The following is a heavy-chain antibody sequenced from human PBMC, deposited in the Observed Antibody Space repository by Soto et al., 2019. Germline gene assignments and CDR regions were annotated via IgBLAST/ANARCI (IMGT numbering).Heavy chain of an antibody. D-gene: IGHD6-6*01. Sequence: QVQLQESGPGLVKPSETLSLTCTVSGGSISSYYWSWIRQPAGKGLEWIGRIYTSGSTNYNPSLKSRVTMSVDTSKNQFSLKLSSVTAADTAVYYCAREWLEQLVRKGWFDPWGQGTLVTVS. V-gene: IGHV4-4*07. CDR2: IYTSGST. J-gene: IGHJ5*02. CDR3: AREWLEQLVRKGWFDP. CDR1: GGSISSYY.